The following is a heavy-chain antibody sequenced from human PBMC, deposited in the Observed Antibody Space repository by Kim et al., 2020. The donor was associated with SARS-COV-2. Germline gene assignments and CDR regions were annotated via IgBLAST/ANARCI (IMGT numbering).Heavy chain of an antibody. CDR2: ISGSGGST. Sequence: GGSLRLSCAASGFTFSSYAMSWVRQAPGKGLEWVSAISGSGGSTYYADSVKGRFTISRDNSKNTLYLQMNSLRAEDTAVYYCAKTYAGRVWSGYQPNNWFDPWGQGTLVTVSS. CDR1: GFTFSSYA. V-gene: IGHV3-23*01. D-gene: IGHD3-3*01. CDR3: AKTYAGRVWSGYQPNNWFDP. J-gene: IGHJ5*02.